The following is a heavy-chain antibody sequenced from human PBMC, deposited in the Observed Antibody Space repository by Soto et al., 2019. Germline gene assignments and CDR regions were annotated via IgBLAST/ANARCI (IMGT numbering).Heavy chain of an antibody. V-gene: IGHV4-39*01. CDR2: IYYSGNT. CDR3: ARHVKGYCSSSSCHTDY. D-gene: IGHD2-2*01. Sequence: SETLHLTCTVSDGSISSSSYYWGWIRQPPGKGLEWIGSIYYSGNTYYNPSLKSRVTISVDTSKNQFSLKLSSVTAADTAVYYCARHVKGYCSSSSCHTDYWGQGTLVTVSS. J-gene: IGHJ4*02. CDR1: DGSISSSSYY.